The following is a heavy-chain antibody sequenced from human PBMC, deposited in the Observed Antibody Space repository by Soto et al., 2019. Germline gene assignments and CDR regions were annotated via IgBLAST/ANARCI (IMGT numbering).Heavy chain of an antibody. V-gene: IGHV4-39*01. CDR2: IYYSGST. D-gene: IGHD5-18*01. Sequence: PSETLSLTCTVSGGSISSSSYYWGWIRQPPGKGLEWTGSIYYSGSTYYNPSLKSRVTISVDTSKNQFSLKLSSVTAADTAVYYCARPRYGHYYYGMDVWGQGTTVTVSS. CDR3: ARPRYGHYYYGMDV. J-gene: IGHJ6*02. CDR1: GGSISSSSYY.